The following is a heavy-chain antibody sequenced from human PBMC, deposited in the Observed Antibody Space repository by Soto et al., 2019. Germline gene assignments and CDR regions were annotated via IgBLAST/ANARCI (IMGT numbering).Heavy chain of an antibody. CDR3: TRETVAGITGLDY. CDR2: ISVSDAFI. CDR1: GFNFGAFA. D-gene: IGHD1-20*01. Sequence: GSLGLSCAACGFNFGAFAVNWVRQAPGKGLEWVSGISVSDAFIYYADSVRGRFSISRDASENILYLQMNSLRVDDTALYYCTRETVAGITGLDYWGPGTLVTVSS. V-gene: IGHV3-23*01. J-gene: IGHJ4*02.